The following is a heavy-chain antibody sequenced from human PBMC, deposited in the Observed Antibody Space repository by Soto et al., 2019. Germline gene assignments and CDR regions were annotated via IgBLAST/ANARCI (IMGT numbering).Heavy chain of an antibody. D-gene: IGHD1-26*01. CDR3: AKEDGAGFKS. Sequence: QVHLVQSGAEMKKPGSSVKVSCKVSGGDLTNSGISWVRQAPGQGLEWMGGIFPLLAMVDYSQKFQGRVTITADEPTTSAYMDLGSLRSVDTAVYVCAKEDGAGFKSWGQGTLVIVSS. CDR2: IFPLLAMV. J-gene: IGHJ4*02. CDR1: GGDLTNSG. V-gene: IGHV1-69*04.